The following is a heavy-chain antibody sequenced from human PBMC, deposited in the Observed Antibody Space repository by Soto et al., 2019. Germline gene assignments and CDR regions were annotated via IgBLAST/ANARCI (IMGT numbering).Heavy chain of an antibody. CDR3: EAGPTYYYDSSGFSNV. CDR1: GFTFTSSA. CDR2: IVVGSGNT. Sequence: QMQLVQSGPEVKKPGTSVKVSCKASGFTFTSSAVQWVRQARGQRLEWIGWIVVGSGNTNSAQKFQERVTITRDMSTSTAYMELSSLRSEDTAVYYCEAGPTYYYDSSGFSNVWGQGTTVTVSS. D-gene: IGHD3-22*01. J-gene: IGHJ6*02. V-gene: IGHV1-58*01.